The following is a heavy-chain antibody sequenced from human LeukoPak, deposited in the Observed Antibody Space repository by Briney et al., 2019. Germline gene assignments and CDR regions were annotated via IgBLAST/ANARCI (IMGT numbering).Heavy chain of an antibody. Sequence: GGSLRLSCAASGFTFGWHWMSWVRQAPGKGLEWVANIKQDGSQRYYVDSVKGRFTISRDNAKNSLYMQMSSLRAEDTAMYYCARDSGRGGESGYYDLWGQGTLVAVSS. J-gene: IGHJ5*02. D-gene: IGHD3-3*01. V-gene: IGHV3-7*01. CDR3: ARDSGRGGESGYYDL. CDR1: GFTFGWHW. CDR2: IKQDGSQR.